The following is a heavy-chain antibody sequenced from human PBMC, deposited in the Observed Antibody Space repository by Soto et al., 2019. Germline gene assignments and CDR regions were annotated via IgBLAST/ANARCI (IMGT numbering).Heavy chain of an antibody. Sequence: GGSLRLSCAASGFTFSDHYMDWVRQAPGKGLEWVGRTRNKANSYTTEYAASVKGRFTISRDDSKNSLYLQMNSLKTEDTAVYYCAAVVVITTAEYFQHWGQGTLVTVSS. CDR2: TRNKANSYTT. J-gene: IGHJ1*01. V-gene: IGHV3-72*01. CDR3: AAVVVITTAEYFQH. D-gene: IGHD3-22*01. CDR1: GFTFSDHY.